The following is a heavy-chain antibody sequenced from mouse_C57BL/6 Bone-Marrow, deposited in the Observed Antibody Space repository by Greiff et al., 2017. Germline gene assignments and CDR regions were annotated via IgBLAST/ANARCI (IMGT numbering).Heavy chain of an antibody. V-gene: IGHV5-17*01. CDR1: GFTFSDYG. CDR3: ATEGGSSYLFDY. Sequence: EVQLMESGGGLVKPGGSLKLSCAASGFTFSDYGMHWVRQAPEKGLEWVAYISSGSSTIYYADTVKGRFTISRDNAKNTLFLQMTSLRSEDTAMYYCATEGGSSYLFDYWGQGTTLTVSS. D-gene: IGHD1-1*01. J-gene: IGHJ2*01. CDR2: ISSGSSTI.